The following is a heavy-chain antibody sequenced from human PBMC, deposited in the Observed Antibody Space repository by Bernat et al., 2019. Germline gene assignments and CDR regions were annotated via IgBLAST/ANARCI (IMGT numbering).Heavy chain of an antibody. CDR3: ARDPWGVPAAMGGAFDY. Sequence: QVQLVESGGGVVQPGRSLRLSCAASGFTFSSYAMHWVRQAPGKGLEWVAVISYDGSNKYYADSVKGRFTISRDKSKNTLYLQMNSLRAEDTAVYYCARDPWGVPAAMGGAFDYWGQGTLVTVSS. V-gene: IGHV3-30-3*01. J-gene: IGHJ4*02. CDR2: ISYDGSNK. D-gene: IGHD2-2*01. CDR1: GFTFSSYA.